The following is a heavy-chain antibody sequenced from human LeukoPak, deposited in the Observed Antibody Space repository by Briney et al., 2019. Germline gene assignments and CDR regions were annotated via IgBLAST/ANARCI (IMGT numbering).Heavy chain of an antibody. CDR3: ARDRSLRYFDWSPEY. CDR2: INPNSGGT. D-gene: IGHD3-9*01. CDR1: GYTFTGYY. J-gene: IGHJ4*02. V-gene: IGHV1-2*02. Sequence: ASVKVSCKASGYTFTGYYIHWVRQAPGQGLEWMGWINPNSGGTHYAQKFQGRVTMTRDTSITTAYMDLSSLRSDDTAVYYCARDRSLRYFDWSPEYWGQGTLVTVSS.